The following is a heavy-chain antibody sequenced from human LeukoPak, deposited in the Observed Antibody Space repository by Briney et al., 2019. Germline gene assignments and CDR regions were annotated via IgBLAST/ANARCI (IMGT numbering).Heavy chain of an antibody. V-gene: IGHV4-4*07. D-gene: IGHD2-15*01. CDR2: IYTSGST. Sequence: PSETLSLTCTVSGYSISSGYYWSWIRQPAGKGLEWIGRIYTSGSTNYNPSLKSRVTMSVDTSKNQFSLKLSSVTAADTAVYYCARATRGRGSGLDCWGQGTLVTVSS. CDR1: GYSISSGYY. CDR3: ARATRGRGSGLDC. J-gene: IGHJ4*02.